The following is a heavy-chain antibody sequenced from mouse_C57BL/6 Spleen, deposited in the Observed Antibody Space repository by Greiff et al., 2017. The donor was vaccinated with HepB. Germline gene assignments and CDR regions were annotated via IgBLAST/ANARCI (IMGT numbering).Heavy chain of an antibody. Sequence: EVQRVESGPELVKPGASVKISCKASGYSFTGYFMNWVKQSHGKSLEWIGRINPYNGDTFYNQKFKGKATLTVDKSSSSAHMELMSRTSGDFAVYYCARDRYYGSISYWYFDGWGTGTTVSVSS. CDR2: INPYNGDT. CDR1: GYSFTGYF. J-gene: IGHJ1*03. CDR3: ARDRYYGSISYWYFDG. D-gene: IGHD1-1*01. V-gene: IGHV1-37*01.